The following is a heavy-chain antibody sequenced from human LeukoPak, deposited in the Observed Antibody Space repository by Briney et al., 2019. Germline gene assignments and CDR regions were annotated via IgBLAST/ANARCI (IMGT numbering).Heavy chain of an antibody. D-gene: IGHD5-12*01. CDR2: ISYDGSNK. Sequence: GGSLRLSCAASGFTFSTYGMHWVRQAPGKGLEWVAVISYDGSNKYYADSVKGRFTISRDNSKNTLYLQMNSLRAEDTALYHCARWAAFLRDYDRYYYYGMDVWGQGTTVTVSS. J-gene: IGHJ6*02. CDR1: GFTFSTYG. CDR3: ARWAAFLRDYDRYYYYGMDV. V-gene: IGHV3-30*03.